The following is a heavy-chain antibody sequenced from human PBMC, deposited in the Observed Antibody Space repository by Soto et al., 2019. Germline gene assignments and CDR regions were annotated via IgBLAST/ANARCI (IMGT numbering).Heavy chain of an antibody. CDR1: GGSVSSGSYY. V-gene: IGHV4-61*01. J-gene: IGHJ3*02. Sequence: PSETLSLTCTVSGGSVSSGSYYWRWIRQPPGKGLEWIGYIYYSGSTNYNPSLKSRVTISVDTSKNQFSLKLSSVTAAHTAVYYCARARSRGYFHDAFVIWCQATMLNLSS. CDR2: IYYSGST. D-gene: IGHD3-22*01. CDR3: ARARSRGYFHDAFVI.